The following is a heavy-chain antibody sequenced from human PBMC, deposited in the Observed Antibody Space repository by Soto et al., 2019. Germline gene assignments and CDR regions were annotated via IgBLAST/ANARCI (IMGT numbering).Heavy chain of an antibody. J-gene: IGHJ4*02. D-gene: IGHD3-10*01. V-gene: IGHV1-46*03. CDR2: INPSGGST. Sequence: QVQLVQSGAEVKKPGASVKVSCKASGYTFTSYYMHWVRQAPGQGLEWMGIINPSGGSTSYAQKFQGRVTMTRDRTPRTVYMELSSLRSEDTAVYYCARGLEITMVRGVSFDYWGQGTLVTVSS. CDR3: ARGLEITMVRGVSFDY. CDR1: GYTFTSYY.